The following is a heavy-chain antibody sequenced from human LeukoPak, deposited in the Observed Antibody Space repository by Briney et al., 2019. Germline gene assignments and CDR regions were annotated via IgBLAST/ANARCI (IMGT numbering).Heavy chain of an antibody. Sequence: GGSLRLSCAASGFTFSSYSMNWVRQAPGKGLEWVSSISSSGSYIYYADSVKGRFTISRDNAKNSLYLQMNSLRAEDTAVYYCARVGPWVNPDYYYYCMDVWGKGTTVTVSS. J-gene: IGHJ6*03. CDR2: ISSSGSYI. V-gene: IGHV3-21*01. CDR3: ARVGPWVNPDYYYYCMDV. D-gene: IGHD1-14*01. CDR1: GFTFSSYS.